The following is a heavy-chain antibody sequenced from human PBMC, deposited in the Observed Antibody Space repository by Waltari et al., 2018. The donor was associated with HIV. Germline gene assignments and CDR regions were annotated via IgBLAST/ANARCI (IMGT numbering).Heavy chain of an antibody. D-gene: IGHD3-3*01. CDR1: GGSISSGSYY. CDR3: ARVFWRNGMDV. V-gene: IGHV4-61*02. CDR2: IYTSGST. J-gene: IGHJ6*02. Sequence: QVQLQESGPGLVKPSQTLSLTCTVSGGSISSGSYYWSWIRQPAGKGLGWIGRIYTSGSTNYNPSLKSRVTISVDTSKNQFSLKLSSVTAADTAVYYCARVFWRNGMDVWGQGTTVTVSS.